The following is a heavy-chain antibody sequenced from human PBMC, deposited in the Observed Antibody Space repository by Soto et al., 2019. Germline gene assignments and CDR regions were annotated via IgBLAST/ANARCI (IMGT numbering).Heavy chain of an antibody. J-gene: IGHJ6*02. D-gene: IGHD3-16*01. Sequence: GASVKVSCKASGGTFSSYAISWVRQAPGQGLEWMGGIIPIFGTANYAQKFQGRVTITADESTSTAYMELSSLRSEDTAVYYCAVEGEHYYYGMDVWGQGTTVTVSS. CDR2: IIPIFGTA. CDR1: GGTFSSYA. CDR3: AVEGEHYYYGMDV. V-gene: IGHV1-69*13.